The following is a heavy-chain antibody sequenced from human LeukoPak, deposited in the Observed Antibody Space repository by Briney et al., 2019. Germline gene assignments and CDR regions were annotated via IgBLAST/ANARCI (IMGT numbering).Heavy chain of an antibody. J-gene: IGHJ4*02. CDR2: ISGSGRTT. CDR3: VKNVVVKRYIDY. CDR1: GFTFSNHA. V-gene: IGHV3-23*01. Sequence: GGSLRLSCAASGFTFSNHAMSWVRQTPGKGLQWISVISGSGRTTEYADSVKGRFTISRDNSKNTLSLQVNSLRVEDTAIYYCVKNVVVKRYIDYWGQGTLVTVSS. D-gene: IGHD2-15*01.